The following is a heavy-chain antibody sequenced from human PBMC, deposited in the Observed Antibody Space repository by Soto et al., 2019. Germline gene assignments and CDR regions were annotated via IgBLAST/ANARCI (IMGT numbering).Heavy chain of an antibody. CDR1: GGTSTRYA. J-gene: IGHJ4*02. CDR3: NRGSEYDFWSGYL. D-gene: IGHD3-3*01. CDR2: IVPMFGTS. Sequence: QERLVQSGAEVRKPGSSVKVSCKVTGGTSTRYAINWVRQAPGQGLEWMGGIVPMFGTSKYAQKFQGRVTITADTTTNIAYMELRCLRSEDTAVYYCNRGSEYDFWSGYLWGQGNLVSVSS. V-gene: IGHV1-69*06.